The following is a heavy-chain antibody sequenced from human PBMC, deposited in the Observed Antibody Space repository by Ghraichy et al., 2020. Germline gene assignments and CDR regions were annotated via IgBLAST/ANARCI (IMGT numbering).Heavy chain of an antibody. Sequence: SETLSLTCTVSGGSISSYYWSWIRQPPGKGLEWIGYIYYSGSTNYNPSLKSRVTISVDTSKNQFSLKLSSVTAADTAVYYCARSEPGIAVAGTITFDYWGQGTLVTVSS. CDR2: IYYSGST. V-gene: IGHV4-59*01. CDR3: ARSEPGIAVAGTITFDY. J-gene: IGHJ4*02. CDR1: GGSISSYY. D-gene: IGHD6-19*01.